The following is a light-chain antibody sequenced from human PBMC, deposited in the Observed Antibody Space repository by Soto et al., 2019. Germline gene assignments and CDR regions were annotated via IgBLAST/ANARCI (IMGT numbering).Light chain of an antibody. J-gene: IGKJ1*01. CDR3: QQYNTYWT. Sequence: DIQMTQSPSTLSASVGDRVTITCRAGQSISNFLAWYQQKPGRAPKLLIFKASSLESGVPSRFSGRGSGTEFTLTISSLQPDDFATYYCQQYNTYWTFGQGTKVEIK. V-gene: IGKV1-5*03. CDR2: KAS. CDR1: QSISNF.